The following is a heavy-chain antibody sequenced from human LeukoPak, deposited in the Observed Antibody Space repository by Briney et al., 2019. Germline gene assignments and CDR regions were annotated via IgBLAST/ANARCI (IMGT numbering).Heavy chain of an antibody. CDR1: GFTLSIYG. CDR2: INSGGGT. V-gene: IGHV3-23*01. J-gene: IGHJ4*02. Sequence: GGSLRLSCAASGFTLSIYGMTWVRQAPGKGLEWVSTINSGGGTYYADSVKGRFTISRDNSKNTLDLQMNSLRAEDTAVYYCAKDHGDWGQGTLVTVSS. CDR3: AKDHGD. D-gene: IGHD3-3*01.